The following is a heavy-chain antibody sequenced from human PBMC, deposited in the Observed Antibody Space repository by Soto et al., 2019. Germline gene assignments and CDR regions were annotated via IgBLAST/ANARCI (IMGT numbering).Heavy chain of an antibody. CDR2: MSYDGSNE. V-gene: IGHV3-30*18. D-gene: IGHD1-26*01. J-gene: IGHJ4*02. Sequence: QVQLVESGGGVVQPGRSLRLSCAASGFTFSHYAMHWGRQAPGKGLEWVSLMSYDGSNEYYADSVKGRFTISRDNSNNTLYLQMNSLIAEDTALYYCAKDGSQNFDSWGQGTLVTVSS. CDR1: GFTFSHYA. CDR3: AKDGSQNFDS.